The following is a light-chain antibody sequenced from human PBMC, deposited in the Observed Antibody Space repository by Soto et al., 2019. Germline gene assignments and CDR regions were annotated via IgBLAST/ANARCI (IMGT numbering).Light chain of an antibody. J-gene: IGKJ4*01. V-gene: IGKV1-9*01. CDR3: QQLSTYPST. Sequence: IQLTQSQSSLSASVGDRVTITCRASQGIGSYLAWYQQKPGEAPKLLIFAASTLQSGVPSRFSGSGSGTDFTLTISSLQAEDFATYYCQQLSTYPSTFGGGTKVDIK. CDR2: AAS. CDR1: QGIGSY.